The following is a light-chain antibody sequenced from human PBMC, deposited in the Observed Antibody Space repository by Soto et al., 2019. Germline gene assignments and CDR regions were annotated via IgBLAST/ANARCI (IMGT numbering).Light chain of an antibody. CDR1: QNIRSW. CDR2: SAS. Sequence: DIQMTQSPSTVSASIGDRVTITCRASQNIRSWVAWYSQKPGKAPEPLIYSASGLETGVPSRCSGSGFGTEFTLTISSLHPDDFATYYCQEYNGDSGLTFGGGTKVEIK. CDR3: QEYNGDSGLT. V-gene: IGKV1-5*03. J-gene: IGKJ4*01.